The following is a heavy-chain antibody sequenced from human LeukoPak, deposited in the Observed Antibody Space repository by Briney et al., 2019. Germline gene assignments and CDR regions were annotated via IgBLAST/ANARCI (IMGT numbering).Heavy chain of an antibody. CDR3: AKESLGGSYLGGHAFDI. V-gene: IGHV3-23*01. CDR2: ISGSGGST. J-gene: IGHJ3*02. Sequence: GGSLRLSCAASGFTFSSYAMSWVRQAPGKGLEWVSAISGSGGSTYYADSVKGRFTISRDNSKNTLYLQMNSLRAEDTAVYYCAKESLGGSYLGGHAFDIWGQGTMVTVSS. D-gene: IGHD1-26*01. CDR1: GFTFSSYA.